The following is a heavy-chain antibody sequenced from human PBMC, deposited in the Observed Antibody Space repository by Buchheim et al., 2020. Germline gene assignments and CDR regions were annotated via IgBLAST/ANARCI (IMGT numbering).Heavy chain of an antibody. J-gene: IGHJ6*02. Sequence: QVQLVESGGGVVQPGRSLRLSCAASGFTFSSYAMHWVRQAPGKGLEWVAVISYDGSNKYYADSVKGRFTISRDNSKNTLYLQMNSLRAEDTAVYYCARDLPYYDILTGYRSYYYYGMDVWGQGTT. D-gene: IGHD3-9*01. CDR1: GFTFSSYA. V-gene: IGHV3-30-3*01. CDR2: ISYDGSNK. CDR3: ARDLPYYDILTGYRSYYYYGMDV.